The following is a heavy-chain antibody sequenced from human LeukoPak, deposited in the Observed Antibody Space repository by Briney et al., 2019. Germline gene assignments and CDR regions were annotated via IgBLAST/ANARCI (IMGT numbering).Heavy chain of an antibody. CDR1: GGSISSNW. J-gene: IGHJ6*04. D-gene: IGHD1-26*01. Sequence: SETLSLTCVVSGGSISSNWWSWVRQPPGKGXXWIGEIYHSGSTNYNPSLKSRVTMSVDNPKNEFFLKLSSVTAADTAVYYCAGSRVPYGLDVWAKGPRSPSPQ. CDR2: IYHSGST. V-gene: IGHV4-4*02. CDR3: AGSRVPYGLDV.